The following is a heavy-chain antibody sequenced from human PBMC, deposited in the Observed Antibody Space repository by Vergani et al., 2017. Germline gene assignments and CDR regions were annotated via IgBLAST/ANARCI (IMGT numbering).Heavy chain of an antibody. V-gene: IGHV1-69-2*01. Sequence: EVQLVQSGAEVKKPGATMKISCKVSGYTFTDHYMHWVKQAPGKGLDWRGLFDPEDGETISAGKFKGRVTIAADTSTDTAHLEFSSLGSEDTAFYYCATPQTVTTGGMEVWGQGTTVIVSS. CDR2: FDPEDGET. J-gene: IGHJ6*02. CDR3: ATPQTVTTGGMEV. CDR1: GYTFTDHY. D-gene: IGHD4-17*01.